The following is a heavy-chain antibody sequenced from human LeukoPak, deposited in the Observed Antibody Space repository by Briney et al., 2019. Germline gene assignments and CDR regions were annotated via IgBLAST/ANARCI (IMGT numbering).Heavy chain of an antibody. Sequence: GGSLRLSCAASGFTFSSYSMNWVRQAPGKGLEWVSYISSSSSTIYYADSVKGRFTISRDNSNNTLYLQMNTLRADDTAVYYCSKATGPNSFRYIEYWGQGTLVTVSS. J-gene: IGHJ4*02. CDR3: SKATGPNSFRYIEY. D-gene: IGHD3-9*01. CDR2: ISSSSSTI. CDR1: GFTFSSYS. V-gene: IGHV3-48*04.